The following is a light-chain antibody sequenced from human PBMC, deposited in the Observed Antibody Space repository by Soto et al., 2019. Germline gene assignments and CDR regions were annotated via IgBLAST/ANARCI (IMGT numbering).Light chain of an antibody. Sequence: IQLTQFPSSLSASVGDSVTITCRATQGISSFLAWYQQKPGKAPKLLIYAASSLQSGVPSRFSGSGSGTDFTLTISSLQPEDFATYYCQQSYSTPWTFGQGTKVDIK. CDR3: QQSYSTPWT. CDR1: QGISSF. J-gene: IGKJ1*01. CDR2: AAS. V-gene: IGKV1-39*01.